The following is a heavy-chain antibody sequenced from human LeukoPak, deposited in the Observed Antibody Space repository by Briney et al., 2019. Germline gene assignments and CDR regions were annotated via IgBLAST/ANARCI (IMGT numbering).Heavy chain of an antibody. V-gene: IGHV1-18*01. CDR3: ARDGERYCSSTSCHGDY. Sequence: ASVKVSCKASGYTFTSYGIRWVRQAPGQGLEWMGWISAYNGNTNYEQKLQGRVTMTTDTSTSTAYMELRSLRSDDTAVYYCARDGERYCSSTSCHGDYWGQGTLVTVSS. D-gene: IGHD2-2*01. J-gene: IGHJ4*02. CDR2: ISAYNGNT. CDR1: GYTFTSYG.